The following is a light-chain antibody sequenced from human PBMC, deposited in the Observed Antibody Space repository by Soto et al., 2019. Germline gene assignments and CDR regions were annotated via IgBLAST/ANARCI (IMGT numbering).Light chain of an antibody. V-gene: IGKV1-5*03. Sequence: DIQMTQSPSTLSASVGDSVTITCRASESFSGWLAWYQQKPGKAPKLVIFNASTLDSGVPSRFSGSGSGTEFTLSISSLQPDDFATYYCQQYNSYPRTFGQGTKVEIK. J-gene: IGKJ1*01. CDR2: NAS. CDR3: QQYNSYPRT. CDR1: ESFSGW.